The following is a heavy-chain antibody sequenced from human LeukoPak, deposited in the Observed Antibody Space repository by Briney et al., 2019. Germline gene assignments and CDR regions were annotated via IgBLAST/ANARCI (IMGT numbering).Heavy chain of an antibody. CDR1: GGSMNPYY. D-gene: IGHD2-2*01. J-gene: IGHJ4*02. V-gene: IGHV4-59*12. Sequence: SETLSLTCSVSGGSMNPYYWNWIRQPPGKGLEWIGYQYYSGATDYNPSLKSRVTISVDTSKNQFSLKLNSVTAADTAVYFCARDEGSSYPFDYWGQGTLVTVSS. CDR3: ARDEGSSYPFDY. CDR2: QYYSGAT.